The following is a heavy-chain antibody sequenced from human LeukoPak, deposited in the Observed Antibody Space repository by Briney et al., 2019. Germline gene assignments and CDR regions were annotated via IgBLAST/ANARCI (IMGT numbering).Heavy chain of an antibody. D-gene: IGHD1-1*01. CDR1: GGSISSYY. V-gene: IGHV4-4*09. CDR3: ARNADAFDI. Sequence: PLATLSLTSAVSGGSISSYYWSWIRQPPGKGLEWIGYIYTSGSTNYNPSLKSRVTISVDTSKNQFSLKLSSVTAADTAVYYCARNADAFDIWGQGTMVTVSS. J-gene: IGHJ3*02. CDR2: IYTSGST.